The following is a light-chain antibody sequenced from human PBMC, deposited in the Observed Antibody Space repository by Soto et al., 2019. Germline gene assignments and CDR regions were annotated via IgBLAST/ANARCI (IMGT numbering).Light chain of an antibody. CDR1: QDIRSW. J-gene: IGKJ4*01. V-gene: IGKV1D-12*01. CDR3: QQANSFPLT. CDR2: GAS. Sequence: DIQMTQSPSSVSASVGDRVTITCRASQDIRSWLASYQQKPGKGPKLLIYGASSLQSGVPSRFRGSGSGTDFILPISSLQPEDFATYYCQQANSFPLTFGGGTKVEIK.